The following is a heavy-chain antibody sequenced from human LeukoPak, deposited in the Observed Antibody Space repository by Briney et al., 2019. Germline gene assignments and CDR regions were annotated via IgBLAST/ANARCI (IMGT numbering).Heavy chain of an antibody. J-gene: IGHJ4*02. D-gene: IGHD3-22*01. CDR2: IYYSGST. CDR3: ARDSYYYDSSWTDY. Sequence: SQTLSLTCTVSGGSISSGDYYWSWIRQPPGKGLEWIGYIYYSGSTYYNPSLKSRVTISVGTSKNQFSLKLSSVTAADTAVYYCARDSYYYDSSWTDYWGQGTLVTVSS. CDR1: GGSISSGDYY. V-gene: IGHV4-30-4*01.